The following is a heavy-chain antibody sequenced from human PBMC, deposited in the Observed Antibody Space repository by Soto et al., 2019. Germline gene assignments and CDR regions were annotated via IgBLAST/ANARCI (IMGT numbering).Heavy chain of an antibody. D-gene: IGHD3-3*01. CDR2: IVVGSGNT. Sequence: AASVKVSCKASGFTFTSSAVQWVRQARGQRLEWIGWIVVGSGNTNYAQKFQERVTITRDMSTSTAYMELSSLRSEDTAVYYCAAGHYDFWSGYYGGLDYWGQGTLVTVSS. CDR3: AAGHYDFWSGYYGGLDY. CDR1: GFTFTSSA. V-gene: IGHV1-58*01. J-gene: IGHJ4*02.